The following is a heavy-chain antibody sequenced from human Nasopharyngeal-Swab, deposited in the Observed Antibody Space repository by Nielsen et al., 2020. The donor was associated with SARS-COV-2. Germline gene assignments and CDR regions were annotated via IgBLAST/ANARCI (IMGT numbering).Heavy chain of an antibody. V-gene: IGHV3-11*01. CDR2: TSSSGSTI. Sequence: GESLKISCAASGFTFSDYYMSWIRQAPGKGLEWVSYTSSSGSTIYYADSVKGRFTISRDNAKNSLYLQMNSLRAEDTAVYYCARARGYSGYGFDYWGQGTLVTVSS. CDR1: GFTFSDYY. J-gene: IGHJ4*02. D-gene: IGHD5-12*01. CDR3: ARARGYSGYGFDY.